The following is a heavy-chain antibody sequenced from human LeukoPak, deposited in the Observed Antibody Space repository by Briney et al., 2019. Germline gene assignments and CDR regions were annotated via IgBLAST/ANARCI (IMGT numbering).Heavy chain of an antibody. V-gene: IGHV4-39*07. CDR2: IYYSGST. CDR1: GGSMSSSGHY. CDR3: ARDNAGSGWFDP. D-gene: IGHD6-13*01. J-gene: IGHJ5*02. Sequence: PSETLSLTCTVSGGSMSSSGHYWGWLRQPPRKGLEWIGTIYYSGSTYYNPSLKSRVTISVDTSKNQFSLKLSSVTAADTAVYYCARDNAGSGWFDPWGQGTLVTVS.